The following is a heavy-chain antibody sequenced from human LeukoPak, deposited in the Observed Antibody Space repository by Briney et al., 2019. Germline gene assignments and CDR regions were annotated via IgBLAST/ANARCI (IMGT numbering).Heavy chain of an antibody. V-gene: IGHV4-39*07. CDR2: IYHSGST. CDR3: ARCEGRYYDFWSGYYNPYYYYMDV. CDR1: GGSISSSSYY. J-gene: IGHJ6*03. Sequence: SETLSLTSTVSGGSISSSSYYWGWIRQPPGKGLEWIGSIYHSGSTYYNPSLKSRVTISVDTSKNQFSLKLSSVTAADTAVYYCARCEGRYYDFWSGYYNPYYYYMDVWGKGTTVTVSS. D-gene: IGHD3-3*01.